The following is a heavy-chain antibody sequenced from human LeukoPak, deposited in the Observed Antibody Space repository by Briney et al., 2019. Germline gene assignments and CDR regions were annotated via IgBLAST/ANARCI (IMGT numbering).Heavy chain of an antibody. D-gene: IGHD2-2*01. J-gene: IGHJ4*02. V-gene: IGHV3-23*05. CDR2: LDESGSAT. Sequence: GGSLRLSCAASGFTFSSYAISWVRQAPGEGLEWVSSLDESGSATYYVDSVKGRFTISRDNSKNTLYLQMDSLRAEDTAVYYCAKKGSLVSPGNYFDYWGQGTLVTVSS. CDR1: GFTFSSYA. CDR3: AKKGSLVSPGNYFDY.